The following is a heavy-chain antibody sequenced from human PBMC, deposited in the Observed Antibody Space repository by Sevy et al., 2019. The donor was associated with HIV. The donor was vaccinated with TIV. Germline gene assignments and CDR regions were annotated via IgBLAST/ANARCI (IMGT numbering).Heavy chain of an antibody. J-gene: IGHJ4*02. CDR3: AKRSRSPVAMFAPFDY. CDR1: GFTFNNFA. D-gene: IGHD2-2*01. CDR2: IAPSGDST. V-gene: IGHV3-23*01. Sequence: GGSLRLSCAASGFTFNNFAMSWVRRAPEKGLEWVSTIAPSGDSTYYADSVKGRFTISRDNSKNTLYLQMNGLRAEDTAVYYCAKRSRSPVAMFAPFDYWGQGTLVTVSS.